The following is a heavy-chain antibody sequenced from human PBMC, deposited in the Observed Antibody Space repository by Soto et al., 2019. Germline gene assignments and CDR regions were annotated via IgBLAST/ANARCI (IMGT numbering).Heavy chain of an antibody. CDR1: GFTFSHYS. V-gene: IGHV3-30*02. CDR2: ISTDGSNK. D-gene: IGHD6-6*01. Sequence: GGSLRLSCAASGFTFSHYSMNWVRQAPGKGLEWVSYISTDGSNKYYADSVKGRFTISRDNSKNTLYLQMNSLRAEDTAVYYCAKDRRSSSHYYGMDVWGQGTTVTVSS. J-gene: IGHJ6*02. CDR3: AKDRRSSSHYYGMDV.